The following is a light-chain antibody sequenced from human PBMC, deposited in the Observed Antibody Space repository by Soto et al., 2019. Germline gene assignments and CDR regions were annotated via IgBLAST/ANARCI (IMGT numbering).Light chain of an antibody. V-gene: IGKV3-11*01. J-gene: IGKJ5*01. CDR1: QSITTS. CDR2: DAS. CDR3: QQRRNWPS. Sequence: EIVLTQSPATLTLSPGDRATLSCKSSQSITTSLAWYQHKPGQAPRLLIYDASNRATGIPARFSGSGSGTDFTLTISSLEPEDFAVYYCQQRRNWPSFGQGTRLEIK.